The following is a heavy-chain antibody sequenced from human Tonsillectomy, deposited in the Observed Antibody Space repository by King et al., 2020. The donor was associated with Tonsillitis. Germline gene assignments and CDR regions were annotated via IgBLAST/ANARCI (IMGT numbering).Heavy chain of an antibody. D-gene: IGHD6-13*01. CDR1: GGSISSSNYY. V-gene: IGHV4-39*07. J-gene: IGHJ4*02. CDR2: IYYSGRT. CDR3: ATVTGYSSSWTFDY. Sequence: QLQESGPGLVKPSETLSLTCTVSGGSISSSNYYWGWIRQPPGKGLEWIGSIYYSGRTYYNPSLKSRVTISVDTSKNQFSLTLSSVTAADTAVYYCATVTGYSSSWTFDYWGQGTLVTVSS.